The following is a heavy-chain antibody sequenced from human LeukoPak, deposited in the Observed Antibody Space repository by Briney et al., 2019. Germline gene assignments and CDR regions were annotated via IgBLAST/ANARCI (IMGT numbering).Heavy chain of an antibody. CDR3: ARDVYDGSGSHIISLSGMDV. V-gene: IGHV3-33*01. CDR2: IWYEGSNK. D-gene: IGHD3-10*01. Sequence: GRSLRLSCAASGVTFSSYGMHWGRQAPGKGLECVGVIWYEGSNKYYAASVKGRFTNSSNNFKNSLNPQMNSLRAECMAVSYRARDVYDGSGSHIISLSGMDVWGQRTTLT. CDR1: GVTFSSYG. J-gene: IGHJ6*02.